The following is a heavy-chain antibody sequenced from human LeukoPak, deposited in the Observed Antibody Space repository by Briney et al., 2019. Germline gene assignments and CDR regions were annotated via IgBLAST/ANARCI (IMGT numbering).Heavy chain of an antibody. D-gene: IGHD4-23*01. CDR2: IYYSGST. V-gene: IGHV4-59*01. CDR1: GGSISSYY. CDR3: ARRGDYGGNLDY. J-gene: IGHJ4*02. Sequence: SETLSLTCTVSGGSISSYYWSWIRQPPGKGLEWIGYIYYSGSTNYNPSLKSRVTISVDTSKNQFSLKLSSVTPADTAVYYCARRGDYGGNLDYWGQGTLVTVSS.